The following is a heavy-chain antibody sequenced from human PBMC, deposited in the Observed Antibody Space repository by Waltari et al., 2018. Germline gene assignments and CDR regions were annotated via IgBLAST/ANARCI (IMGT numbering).Heavy chain of an antibody. Sequence: QLYLVESGGGVVQPGRSLRLSCAASVFTFSSYGMPWVRQPPGKGLQWVAVISSTGSNTYYADSVRGRFTISRDNSKNILYLQMNSLRAEDTAVYYCARDIAFGGVIVMNEAFDFRGRGTMVTVSP. CDR3: ARDIAFGGVIVMNEAFDF. CDR1: VFTFSSYG. V-gene: IGHV3-33*01. J-gene: IGHJ3*01. CDR2: ISSTGSNT. D-gene: IGHD3-16*02.